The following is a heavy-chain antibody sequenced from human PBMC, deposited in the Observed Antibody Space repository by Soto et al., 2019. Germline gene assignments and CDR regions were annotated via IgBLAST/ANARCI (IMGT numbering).Heavy chain of an antibody. V-gene: IGHV3-48*03. D-gene: IGHD3-9*01. CDR1: GLTFSSYE. J-gene: IGHJ5*02. CDR2: ISRSGSTI. Sequence: EVQLVESGGGLVQPGGSLRLSCAASGLTFSSYEMNWVRQAPGKGLEWVSYISRSGSTIYYADSVKGRVTISRDNAKNSLYLQMNSLRAEDTAVYYCARDQSAIFWRENWFDPWGQGTLVTVSS. CDR3: ARDQSAIFWRENWFDP.